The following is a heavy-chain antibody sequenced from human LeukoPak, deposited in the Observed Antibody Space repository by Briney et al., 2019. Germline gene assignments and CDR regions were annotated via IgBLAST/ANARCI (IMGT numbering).Heavy chain of an antibody. CDR3: ARGTHYYGSGSYYVDY. CDR1: GYTFTSYG. J-gene: IGHJ4*02. V-gene: IGHV1-18*01. CDR2: ISAYNGNT. Sequence: ASVKVSCKASGYTFTSYGISWVRQAPGQGLEWMGWISAYNGNTNYARKLQGRVTMTTDTSTSTAYMELRSLRSDDTAVYYCARGTHYYGSGSYYVDYWGQGTLVTVSS. D-gene: IGHD3-10*01.